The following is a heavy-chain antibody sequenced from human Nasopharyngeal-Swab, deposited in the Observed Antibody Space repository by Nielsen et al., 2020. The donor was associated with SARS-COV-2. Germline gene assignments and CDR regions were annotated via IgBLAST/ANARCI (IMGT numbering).Heavy chain of an antibody. CDR2: FDPEEGET. V-gene: IGHV1-24*01. CDR1: GYTLTELS. D-gene: IGHD1-14*01. Sequence: ASVKVSCKVSGYTLTELSMHWVRQAPGKGLEWMGGFDPEEGETIYAEMFQGRVTMTEDTSTDKAYMELSSLRSEDTAVYFCTTDRFGAEPMDVWGQGTTVTVSS. CDR3: TTDRFGAEPMDV. J-gene: IGHJ6*02.